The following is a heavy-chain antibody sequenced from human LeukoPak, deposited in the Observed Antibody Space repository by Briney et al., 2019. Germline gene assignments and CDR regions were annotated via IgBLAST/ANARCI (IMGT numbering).Heavy chain of an antibody. CDR1: IGSISSYY. V-gene: IGHV4-4*07. CDR2: IHISAST. CDR3: ARDSSAWLFAY. J-gene: IGHJ4*02. D-gene: IGHD6-19*01. Sequence: SETLSLTCTHSIGSISSYYTSSIPQPAGKGRGWIGRIHISASTNYNLSLKSRVTMSVDTSKNQFSLKLGSVTAADTAVYYCARDSSAWLFAYWGQGTLVT.